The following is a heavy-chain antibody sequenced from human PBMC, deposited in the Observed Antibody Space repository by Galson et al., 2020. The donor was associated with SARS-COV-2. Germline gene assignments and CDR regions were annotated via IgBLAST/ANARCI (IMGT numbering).Heavy chain of an antibody. D-gene: IGHD3-22*01. J-gene: IGHJ3*02. Sequence: SETLSLTCTVSGGSISSSSYYWGWIRQPPGKGLEWIGSIYYSGSTYYNPSLKSRVTISVDTSKNQFSLKLSSVTAADTAVYYCARADSSGYDAFDIWGQGTMVTVSS. CDR3: ARADSSGYDAFDI. V-gene: IGHV4-39*07. CDR1: GGSISSSSYY. CDR2: IYYSGST.